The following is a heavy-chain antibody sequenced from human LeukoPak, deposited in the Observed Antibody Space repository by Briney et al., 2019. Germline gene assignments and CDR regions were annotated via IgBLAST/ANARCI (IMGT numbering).Heavy chain of an antibody. Sequence: PGGSLRLSCAAPGFTFSSYWMHWVRQAPGKGLVWVSHIKSDGSSTTYADSVKGRFTIARDNAKNTLYLQMNSLRAEDTAVYYCVRGRDSSGYNSYFDYWGQGTLVTVSS. CDR2: IKSDGSST. V-gene: IGHV3-74*01. CDR3: VRGRDSSGYNSYFDY. D-gene: IGHD3-22*01. J-gene: IGHJ4*02. CDR1: GFTFSSYW.